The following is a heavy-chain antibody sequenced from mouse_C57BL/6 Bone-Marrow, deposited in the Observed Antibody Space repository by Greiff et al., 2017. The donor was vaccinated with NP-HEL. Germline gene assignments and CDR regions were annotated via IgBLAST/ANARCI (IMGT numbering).Heavy chain of an antibody. CDR2: IWRGGST. Sequence: QVQLQQSGPGLVQPSQSLSITCTVSGFSLTSYGVHWVRQSPGKGLEWLGVIWRGGSTDYNADFMSRLSITKEDSKSQVFFKMNSLQADDSAIYSCANNYYGLSYWGQGTTLTVSS. V-gene: IGHV2-5*01. J-gene: IGHJ2*01. CDR3: ANNYYGLSY. CDR1: GFSLTSYG. D-gene: IGHD1-2*01.